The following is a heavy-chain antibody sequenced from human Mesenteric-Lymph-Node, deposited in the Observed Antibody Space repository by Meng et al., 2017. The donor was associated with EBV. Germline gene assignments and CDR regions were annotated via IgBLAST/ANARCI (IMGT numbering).Heavy chain of an antibody. CDR1: GGTFSDYT. CDR3: ASLSEYSSGSTS. CDR2: ITPIFGTT. V-gene: IGHV1-69*06. J-gene: IGHJ4*02. D-gene: IGHD6-19*01. Sequence: QLQLVQSGAEVKKPXSSMKVSCKATGGTFSDYTISWVRQAPGQGLEWMAGITPIFGTTNYAQNFQDRVTLSADTSTTTLSMELSSLRSDDTAVYYCASLSEYSSGSTSGGQGTLVTVSS.